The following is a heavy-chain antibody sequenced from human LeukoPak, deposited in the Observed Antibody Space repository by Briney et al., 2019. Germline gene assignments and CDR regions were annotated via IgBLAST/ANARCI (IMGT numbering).Heavy chain of an antibody. Sequence: GGSLRLSCAASGFTFSSYAMSWVRQAPGKGLEWVSAISGSGGSTYYADSVKGRFTISRDNSKNTLYLQMNSLRAEDTAVYYCAKDAVSTSSGYYSSDYFDYWGQGTLVTVSS. CDR1: GFTFSSYA. D-gene: IGHD3-22*01. CDR3: AKDAVSTSSGYYSSDYFDY. J-gene: IGHJ4*02. V-gene: IGHV3-23*01. CDR2: ISGSGGST.